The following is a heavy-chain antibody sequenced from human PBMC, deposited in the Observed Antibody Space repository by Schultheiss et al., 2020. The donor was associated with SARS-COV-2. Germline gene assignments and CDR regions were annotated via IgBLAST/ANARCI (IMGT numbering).Heavy chain of an antibody. CDR1: GGSISSYY. CDR2: IYTSGST. V-gene: IGHV4-4*07. CDR3: ASTPRSSGWYLDAFDI. D-gene: IGHD6-19*01. J-gene: IGHJ3*02. Sequence: SETLSLTCTVSGGSISSYYWSWIRQPAGRGLEWIGRIYTSGSTNYNPSLKSRVTISVDTSKNQFSLKLSSVTAADTAVYYCASTPRSSGWYLDAFDIWGQGTMVTVSS.